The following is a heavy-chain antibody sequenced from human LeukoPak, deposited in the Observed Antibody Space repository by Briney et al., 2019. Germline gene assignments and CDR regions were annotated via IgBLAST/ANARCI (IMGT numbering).Heavy chain of an antibody. V-gene: IGHV5-51*01. J-gene: IGHJ1*01. CDR1: GYSFTNYW. D-gene: IGHD1-26*01. CDR2: ICPGDSDT. Sequence: GESLKISCKGSGYSFTNYWIGWVRQMPGKGLEWMGIICPGDSDTTYSPSFQGQVTISADKSISTAYLQWSSLKASDTAMYYCARRVHRVGSYSSHADHWGQGTLVTVSS. CDR3: ARRVHRVGSYSSHADH.